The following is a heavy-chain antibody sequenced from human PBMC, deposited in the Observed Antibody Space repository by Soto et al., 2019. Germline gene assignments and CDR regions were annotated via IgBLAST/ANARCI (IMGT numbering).Heavy chain of an antibody. D-gene: IGHD2-2*01. CDR1: GGSFSTYY. Sequence: QVQLQQWGAGLLKPSETLSLNCTVQGGSFSTYYWSWIRQPPGEGLEWIGEINQSGAANYNPSLKSRVTMSVDTSRNQFSLKVSSVTAADTAVYYCARDRGYQVVSWSSYYYGMDVWGQGATVTVSS. V-gene: IGHV4-34*01. CDR2: INQSGAA. CDR3: ARDRGYQVVSWSSYYYGMDV. J-gene: IGHJ6*02.